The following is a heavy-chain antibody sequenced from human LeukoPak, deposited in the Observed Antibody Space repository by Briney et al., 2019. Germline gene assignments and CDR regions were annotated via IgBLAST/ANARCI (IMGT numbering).Heavy chain of an antibody. CDR2: INPGSGST. J-gene: IGHJ4*02. D-gene: IGHD3-22*01. Sequence: ASVKVSCKASGYTFTSYFIHWIRQAPGQGLEWMGIINPGSGSTSYTRKFRDRVTMTRDKSTSTVNMELSSLRSEDTAVYYCVRDLGYYDSSGYPTHFDYWGQGTLVTVSS. V-gene: IGHV1-46*01. CDR1: GYTFTSYF. CDR3: VRDLGYYDSSGYPTHFDY.